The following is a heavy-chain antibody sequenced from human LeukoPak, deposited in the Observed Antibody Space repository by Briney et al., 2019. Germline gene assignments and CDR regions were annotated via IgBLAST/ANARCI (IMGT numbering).Heavy chain of an antibody. Sequence: GGSLTLSCAASRFTFSSYWMSWIRQAPGKGLEWVANIKQDGSEKYYVDSVKGRFTISRDNAKNSLYLQMNSLRAEDTAVYYCARDSKEFDYWGQGTLVTVSS. V-gene: IGHV3-7*01. CDR3: ARDSKEFDY. J-gene: IGHJ4*02. CDR2: IKQDGSEK. D-gene: IGHD2/OR15-2a*01. CDR1: RFTFSSYW.